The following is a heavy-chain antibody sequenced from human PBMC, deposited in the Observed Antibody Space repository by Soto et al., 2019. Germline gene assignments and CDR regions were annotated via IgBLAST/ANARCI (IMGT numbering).Heavy chain of an antibody. CDR1: GFTFSSYG. CDR3: AKDNGIWDYYDSSGYFRGY. D-gene: IGHD3-22*01. J-gene: IGHJ4*02. CDR2: ISYDGSNK. V-gene: IGHV3-30*18. Sequence: PGGSLRLSCAASGFTFSSYGMHWVRHAPGKGLEWVAVISYDGSNKYYADSVKGRFTISRDNSKNTLYLQMNSLRAEDTAVYYCAKDNGIWDYYDSSGYFRGYWGQGT.